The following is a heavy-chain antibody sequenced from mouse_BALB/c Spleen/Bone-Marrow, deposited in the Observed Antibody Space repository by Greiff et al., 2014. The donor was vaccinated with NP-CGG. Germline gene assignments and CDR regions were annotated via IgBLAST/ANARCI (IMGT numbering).Heavy chain of an antibody. Sequence: DLVKPGASVKLSCKASGYTFTSYWINWIKQRPGQGLEWIGRIAPGSGSTYYNEMFKGKATLTVDTSSSTAYIQLSSLSSEDSAVYFCARRYFDVWGAGTTVTASS. CDR1: GYTFTSYW. CDR3: ARRYFDV. CDR2: IAPGSGST. V-gene: IGHV1S41*01. J-gene: IGHJ1*01.